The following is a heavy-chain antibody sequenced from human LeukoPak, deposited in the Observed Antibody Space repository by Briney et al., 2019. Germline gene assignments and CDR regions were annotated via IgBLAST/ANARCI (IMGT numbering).Heavy chain of an antibody. Sequence: GGSLRLSCAASGFTFSSYGMHWVRQSPGKGLEWVAFIRYDGSNKYYADSVKGRFTISRDNSMYTLYLQMNSLRAEDTAIYYCAKNGHGSGSYYPRTKYYFDYWGQGALVTVSS. CDR3: AKNGHGSGSYYPRTKYYFDY. CDR1: GFTFSSYG. V-gene: IGHV3-30*02. J-gene: IGHJ4*02. D-gene: IGHD3-10*01. CDR2: IRYDGSNK.